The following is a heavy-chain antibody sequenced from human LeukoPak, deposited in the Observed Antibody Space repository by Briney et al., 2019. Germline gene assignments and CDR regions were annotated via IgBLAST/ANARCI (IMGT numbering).Heavy chain of an antibody. Sequence: SETLSLTCTVSGGSVSSGSYYWHWIRQPPGKGLEWIGCIYYSGITNYNPSLKSRVTISVHTSKNQFSLKLSSVTAADTAVYYCARDQAGSPNNWFDPWGQGTLVTVSS. J-gene: IGHJ5*02. CDR1: GGSVSSGSYY. V-gene: IGHV4-61*01. CDR3: ARDQAGSPNNWFDP. CDR2: IYYSGIT. D-gene: IGHD1-26*01.